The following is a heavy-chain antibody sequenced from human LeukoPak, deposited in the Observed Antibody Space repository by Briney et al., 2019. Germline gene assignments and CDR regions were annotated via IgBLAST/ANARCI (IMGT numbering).Heavy chain of an antibody. CDR3: ARGLYDILTGYYPAYY. CDR2: INAGNGNT. V-gene: IGHV1-3*01. CDR1: GYTFTSYY. D-gene: IGHD3-9*01. Sequence: ASVKVSCKASGYTFTSYYMHWVRQAPGQRLEWMGWINAGNGNTKYSQKFQGRVTITRDTSASTAYMELSSLRSEDTAVYYCARGLYDILTGYYPAYYWGQGTLVTVSS. J-gene: IGHJ4*02.